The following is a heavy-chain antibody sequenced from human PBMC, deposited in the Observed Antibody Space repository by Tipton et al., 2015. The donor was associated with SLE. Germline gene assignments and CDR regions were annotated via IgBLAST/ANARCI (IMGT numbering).Heavy chain of an antibody. CDR3: AGIPRISRPYDLDV. V-gene: IGHV3-7*01. Sequence: SLRLSCAASGFTFIRHWMSWVRQAPGQGLEWVAHIHEDGGEKYYLASVNGRFTLSRDNADKSVVLQMNNLRADDTAVYYCAGIPRISRPYDLDVWGKGTAVTVPP. CDR1: GFTFIRHW. J-gene: IGHJ6*04. CDR2: IHEDGGEK. D-gene: IGHD3-22*01.